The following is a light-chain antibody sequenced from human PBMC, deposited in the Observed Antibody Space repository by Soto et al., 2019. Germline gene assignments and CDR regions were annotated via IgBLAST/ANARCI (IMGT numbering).Light chain of an antibody. Sequence: DIQMTQSPSTLSASVGDRVTITCRASQNIRSRLAWFQQKPGKAPKLLIYKASTLKSGVPSRFSGSGSGTEFTLTISSLQPDDFATYYCQHYNSYSEAFGQGTKVDI. CDR3: QHYNSYSEA. V-gene: IGKV1-5*03. CDR2: KAS. CDR1: QNIRSR. J-gene: IGKJ1*01.